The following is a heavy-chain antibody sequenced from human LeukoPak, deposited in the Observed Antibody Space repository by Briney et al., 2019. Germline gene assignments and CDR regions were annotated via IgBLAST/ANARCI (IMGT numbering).Heavy chain of an antibody. CDR3: ARDQGYGDPGY. D-gene: IGHD4-17*01. V-gene: IGHV4-61*02. J-gene: IGHJ4*02. CDR1: GGSISSGSYY. Sequence: SETLSLTCTVSGGSISSGSYYWSWIRQPAEKGLEWIGRIYTSGSTNYNPSLKSRVTISVDTSKNQFSLKLSSVTAADTAVYYCARDQGYGDPGYWGQGTLVTVSS. CDR2: IYTSGST.